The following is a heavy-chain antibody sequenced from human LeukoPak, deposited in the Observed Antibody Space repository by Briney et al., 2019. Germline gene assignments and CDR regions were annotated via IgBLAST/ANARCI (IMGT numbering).Heavy chain of an antibody. CDR3: AIDSSSTSTPS. D-gene: IGHD2-2*01. CDR2: ISYDGSNK. V-gene: IGHV3-30-3*01. CDR1: GFTFSSYA. Sequence: GGSLRLSCAASGFTFSSYAMHWVRQAPGKGLEWVAVISYDGSNKYYADSVKGRFTISRDNSKNTLYLQMNSLRAEDTAVYYCAIDSSSTSTPSWGQGTLVTVSS. J-gene: IGHJ4*02.